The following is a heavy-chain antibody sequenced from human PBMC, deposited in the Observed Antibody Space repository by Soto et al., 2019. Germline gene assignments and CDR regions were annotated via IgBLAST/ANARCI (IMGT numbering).Heavy chain of an antibody. CDR2: ISGGGETT. CDR1: GFPFSTTD. D-gene: IGHD3-10*01. CDR3: AKNSGWFNT. J-gene: IGHJ5*02. Sequence: EFQVMQSGGGLVQPGGSLRLACAASGFPFSTTDMSWVRQAPGKGLEWVSTISGGGETTYYADSVKGRFTISRDNFKNTVYLQIDGLRVDDTALYYCAKNSGWFNTWGQGDLVTVFS. V-gene: IGHV3-23*01.